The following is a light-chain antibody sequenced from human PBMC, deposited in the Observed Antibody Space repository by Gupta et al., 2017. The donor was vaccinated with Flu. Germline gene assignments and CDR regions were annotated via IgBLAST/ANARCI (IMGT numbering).Light chain of an antibody. V-gene: IGKV1-27*01. CDR1: QVIRNY. J-gene: IGKJ2*01. CDR3: QKYDDAPLT. CDR2: AAS. Sequence: GDRVTITCRASQVIRNYLAWYQQKPGKSPELLIYAASTLQSGVSSRFGGSGSGTHFTLTISSLQPEDVATYYCQKYDDAPLTFGQGASVEIK.